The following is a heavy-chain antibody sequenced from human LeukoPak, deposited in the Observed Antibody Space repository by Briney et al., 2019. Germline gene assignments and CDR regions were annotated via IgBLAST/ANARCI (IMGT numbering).Heavy chain of an antibody. J-gene: IGHJ4*02. CDR2: INHSGST. CDR3: ARYPHRGFPFDY. D-gene: IGHD3-10*01. V-gene: IGHV4-34*01. Sequence: SETLSLTCAVYGGSFSGYYWSWIRQPPGKGLEWIGEINHSGSTNYNPSLKSRVTISVDTSKNQFSLKLSSVTAADTAVYYCARYPHRGFPFDYWGQGTLATVSS. CDR1: GGSFSGYY.